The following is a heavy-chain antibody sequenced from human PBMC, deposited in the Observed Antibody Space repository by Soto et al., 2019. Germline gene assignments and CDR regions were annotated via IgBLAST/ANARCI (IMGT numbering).Heavy chain of an antibody. J-gene: IGHJ4*02. CDR3: ARGWGYDSTDYYYAY. D-gene: IGHD3-22*01. CDR1: GGSFNRHT. CDR2: ILPIVGTA. V-gene: IGHV1-69*01. Sequence: QVQLVQSGAEVRKPGSSVRVSCKASGGSFNRHTISWVRQSPGQGLEWMGGILPIVGTANHAQKFQGRVTIIADESTSTVYMELSSLRSDDTAIYYCARGWGYDSTDYYYAYWGQGTLVIVSS.